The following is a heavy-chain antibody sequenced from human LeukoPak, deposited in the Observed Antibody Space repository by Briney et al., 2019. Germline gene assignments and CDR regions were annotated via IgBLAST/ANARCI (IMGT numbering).Heavy chain of an antibody. CDR2: IYPTGIT. V-gene: IGHV4-4*07. D-gene: IGHD5/OR15-5a*01. CDR1: GDSIRSSY. J-gene: IGHJ4*02. CDR3: ASASVYIPDY. Sequence: SETLSLTCTVSGDSIRSSYWTWIRQPARKGLEFMGRIYPTGITHYNPSLRGRITMSVDTSNNQVSLKLNSVTAADTAVYYCASASVYIPDYWGQGTLVTVSS.